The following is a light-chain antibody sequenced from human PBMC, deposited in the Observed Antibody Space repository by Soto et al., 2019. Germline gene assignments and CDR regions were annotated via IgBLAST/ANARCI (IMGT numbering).Light chain of an antibody. CDR2: GAS. Sequence: EIVLTQSPGTLYMSPGERGTLSCRASQTVSSNYLAWYQQKPGQAPRLLIYGASSRATGIPDRFSGSGSGTDFTLTISRLEPEDFAVYYCQRYGSSPPTFGQGTMVDIK. CDR1: QTVSSNY. V-gene: IGKV3-20*01. J-gene: IGKJ1*01. CDR3: QRYGSSPPT.